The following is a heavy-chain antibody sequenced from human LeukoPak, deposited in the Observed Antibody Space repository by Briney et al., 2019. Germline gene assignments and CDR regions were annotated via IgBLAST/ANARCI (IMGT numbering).Heavy chain of an antibody. D-gene: IGHD4-23*01. CDR2: ISSSGSTI. V-gene: IGHV3-48*04. CDR3: AKDTGAGGNRAFDI. Sequence: GGSLRLSCAASGFTFSNYGMNWVRQAPGKGLEWVSYISSSGSTIYYADSVKGRFTISRDNAKNSLYLQMNSLRAEDTAVYYCAKDTGAGGNRAFDIWGQGTMVTVSS. J-gene: IGHJ3*02. CDR1: GFTFSNYG.